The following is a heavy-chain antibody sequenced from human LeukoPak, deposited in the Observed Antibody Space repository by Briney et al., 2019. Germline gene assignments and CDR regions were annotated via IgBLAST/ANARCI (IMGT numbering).Heavy chain of an antibody. CDR1: GFTFSDYT. CDR2: ISSYGDNT. J-gene: IGHJ4*02. CDR3: ARATNSYGGNSDY. Sequence: GGSLRLSCVASGFTFSDYTMHWVRQAPGEGLEYVSAISSYGDNTHYANSVKGRFTISRDNSKNTLYLQMGSLRADDMAVYYCARATNSYGGNSDYWGQGTLVTVSS. D-gene: IGHD4-23*01. V-gene: IGHV3-64*01.